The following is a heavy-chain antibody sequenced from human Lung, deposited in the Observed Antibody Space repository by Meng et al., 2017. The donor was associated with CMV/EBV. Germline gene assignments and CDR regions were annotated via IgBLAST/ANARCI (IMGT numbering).Heavy chain of an antibody. J-gene: IGHJ4*02. Sequence: SQTLSLTCGIYGGSLSGYYWSWIRQTPGKGLEWIGEIRHSGDITNYNPSLKSRVTISIDTSKKQFSLKLSAVTAADTAVYYCARQYSSSYYSDYWGQGTLVTVYS. CDR3: ARQYSSSYYSDY. CDR2: IRHSGDIT. D-gene: IGHD6-6*01. V-gene: IGHV4-34*01. CDR1: GGSLSGYY.